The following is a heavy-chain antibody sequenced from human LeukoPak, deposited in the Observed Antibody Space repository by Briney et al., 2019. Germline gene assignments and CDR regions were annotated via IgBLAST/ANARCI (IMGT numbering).Heavy chain of an antibody. D-gene: IGHD3-10*01. Sequence: ASQTLSLTCAVSGGSISSGDHSWSWIRQSPRKGLEWIGYIYHSGSTYYNPSLKSRVTISVDTSKNQFSLKLSSVTAADTAVYYCAREVRGVIVWGQGTLVTVST. CDR3: AREVRGVIV. CDR1: GGSISSGDHS. J-gene: IGHJ4*02. V-gene: IGHV4-30-2*06. CDR2: IYHSGST.